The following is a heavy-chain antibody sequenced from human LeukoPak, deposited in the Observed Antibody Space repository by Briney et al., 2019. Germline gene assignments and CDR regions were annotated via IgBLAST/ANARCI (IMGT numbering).Heavy chain of an antibody. CDR3: ARAYYYDSSGYFPFDY. CDR1: GYTFSGYY. CDR2: INPSGGST. J-gene: IGHJ4*02. D-gene: IGHD3-22*01. V-gene: IGHV1-46*01. Sequence: ASMKVSCKASGYTFSGYYIHWVRQAPGQGLEWMGIINPSGGSTSYAQKFQGRVTMTRDMSTSTVYMELSSLRSEDTAVYYCARAYYYDSSGYFPFDYWGQGTLVTVSS.